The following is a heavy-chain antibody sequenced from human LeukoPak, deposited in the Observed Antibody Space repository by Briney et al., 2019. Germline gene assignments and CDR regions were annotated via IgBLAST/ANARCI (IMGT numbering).Heavy chain of an antibody. D-gene: IGHD6-19*01. Sequence: GGSLRLSCAASGFTFSSYSMNWVRQAPGKGLEWVSSISSSSSYIYYADSVRGRFTISRDNAKNSLYLQMDSLRAEDTAVFYCARGGWTKYYFDYWGQGTLVTVSS. CDR2: ISSSSSYI. CDR3: ARGGWTKYYFDY. CDR1: GFTFSSYS. V-gene: IGHV3-21*01. J-gene: IGHJ4*02.